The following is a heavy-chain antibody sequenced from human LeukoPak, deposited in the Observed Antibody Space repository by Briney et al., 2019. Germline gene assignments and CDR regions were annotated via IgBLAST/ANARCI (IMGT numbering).Heavy chain of an antibody. J-gene: IGHJ1*01. CDR1: GFTFSSYA. V-gene: IGHV3-23*01. Sequence: GGSLRLSCAASGFTFSSYAMSWVRQAPGKGLEWVSAISGSGGSTYYADSVKGRFTISRDNSKNTLYLQMNSLRAEDTAVYYCAKEARAASSSWYLGEVLLYFQHWGQGTLVTVSS. CDR3: AKEARAASSSWYLGEVLLYFQH. CDR2: ISGSGGST. D-gene: IGHD6-13*01.